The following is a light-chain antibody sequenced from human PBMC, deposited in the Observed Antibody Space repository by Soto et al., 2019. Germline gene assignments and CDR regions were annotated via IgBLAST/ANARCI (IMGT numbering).Light chain of an antibody. CDR3: QQTFGIFPWT. V-gene: IGKV1-39*01. CDR2: AAS. Sequence: DIQMTQSPSSLSASVGDRVTITCRASQSIRDYLNWYQHKPGMAPQLLIYAASNLQTGVPSRFSGSGSGTEFTLTIASLQPEDFATYYCQQTFGIFPWTFGQGTKVDIK. J-gene: IGKJ1*01. CDR1: QSIRDY.